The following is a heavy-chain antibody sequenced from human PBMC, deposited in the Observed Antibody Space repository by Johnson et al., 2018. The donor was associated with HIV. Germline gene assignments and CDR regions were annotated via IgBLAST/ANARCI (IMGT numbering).Heavy chain of an antibody. CDR1: GFTVSSNE. CDR3: ARGGYYYDGDGAFDF. V-gene: IGHV3-38-3*01. D-gene: IGHD3-22*01. Sequence: VQLVESRGVLVQPGGSLRLSCAASGFTVSSNEMSWVRQAPGKGLEWVSSISGGRTYYANSVKGRFIISRDNSENTLYLQMGSLRAEDMAVYYCARGGYYYDGDGAFDFWGQGTIVTVSS. CDR2: ISGGRT. J-gene: IGHJ3*01.